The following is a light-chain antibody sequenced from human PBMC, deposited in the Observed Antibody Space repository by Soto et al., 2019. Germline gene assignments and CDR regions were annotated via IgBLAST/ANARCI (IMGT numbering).Light chain of an antibody. CDR1: QSVRSY. CDR2: DTS. Sequence: EIVLTQSPATLALSPGERATLSCRASQSVRSYLAWYQQKPGQAPRLLIYDTSNRATGIPARFSGSGSGTDFSLTINSLEPVDFAVYYCQQRSTWPLSFGGGTRVEI. V-gene: IGKV3-11*01. J-gene: IGKJ4*01. CDR3: QQRSTWPLS.